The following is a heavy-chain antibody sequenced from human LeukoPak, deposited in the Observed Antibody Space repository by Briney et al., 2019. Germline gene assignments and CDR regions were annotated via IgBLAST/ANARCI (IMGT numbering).Heavy chain of an antibody. D-gene: IGHD3-3*01. V-gene: IGHV4-38-2*02. Sequence: KPSETLSLTCTVSGYSISSGYYWGWIRQPPGKGLEWIVSIYHSGSTYYNPSLKSRVTISVDTSKNQFSLKLSSVTAADTAVYYCAREGDFWSGYRPRPHYYYYYYMDVWGKGTTVTVSS. CDR3: AREGDFWSGYRPRPHYYYYYYMDV. J-gene: IGHJ6*03. CDR1: GYSISSGYY. CDR2: IYHSGST.